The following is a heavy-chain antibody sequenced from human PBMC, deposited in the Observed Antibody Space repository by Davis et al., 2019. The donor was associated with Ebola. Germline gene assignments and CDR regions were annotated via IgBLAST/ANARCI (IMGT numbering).Heavy chain of an antibody. CDR2: IYPGDSDT. Sequence: PGGSLRLSCKGSGYSFTSYWIGWVRQMPGKGLEWMGIIYPGDSDTRYSPSLQGQVTIPADKSISTVYLQWSNLKASDTAMYFCAKGRGPYRRGDAFDIWGRGTMVTVSS. CDR3: AKGRGPYRRGDAFDI. J-gene: IGHJ3*02. CDR1: GYSFTSYW. V-gene: IGHV5-51*01. D-gene: IGHD1-26*01.